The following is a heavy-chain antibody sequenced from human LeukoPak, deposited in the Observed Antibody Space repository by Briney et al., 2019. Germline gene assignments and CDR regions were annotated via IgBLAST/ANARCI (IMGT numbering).Heavy chain of an antibody. D-gene: IGHD5-12*01. CDR3: ARHPGGYDYPSYYFDY. CDR1: GFTFSSYW. CDR2: IKQDGSEK. Sequence: GGSLRLSCAASGFTFSSYWMSWVRQAPGKGLEWVANIKQDGSEKYYVDSVKGRFTISRDNAKNSLYLQMNSLRAEDTAVYYCARHPGGYDYPSYYFDYWGQGTLVTVSS. J-gene: IGHJ4*02. V-gene: IGHV3-7*01.